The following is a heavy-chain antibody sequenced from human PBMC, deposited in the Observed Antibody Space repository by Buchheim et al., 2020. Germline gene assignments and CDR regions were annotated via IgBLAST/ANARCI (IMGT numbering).Heavy chain of an antibody. CDR1: GFTFSNYI. CDR2: MSGVGGTT. CDR3: AKAVNNSWYVFDY. Sequence: EVQLLESGGGLVQPGGSLRLSCAASGFTFSNYIMSWVRQGPGKGLEWVSAMSGVGGTTYYADSVKGRFTISRDNSKNTLYLQMNSLRAEDTAEYYCAKAVNNSWYVFDYWGQGAL. V-gene: IGHV3-23*01. D-gene: IGHD6-13*01. J-gene: IGHJ4*02.